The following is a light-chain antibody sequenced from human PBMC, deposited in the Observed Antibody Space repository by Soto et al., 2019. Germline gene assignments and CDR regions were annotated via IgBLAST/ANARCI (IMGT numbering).Light chain of an antibody. J-gene: IGKJ1*01. CDR3: QQYNSSPWT. V-gene: IGKV1-5*01. Sequence: IKMTQSPSTLSGSVGDRVTITCRASQTISSWLAWYQQKPGKAPKLLISDVSILESGVPSRVSGSGSGTEFSLTISSLQPDDSASYYCQQYNSSPWTLGQGTKVDIK. CDR1: QTISSW. CDR2: DVS.